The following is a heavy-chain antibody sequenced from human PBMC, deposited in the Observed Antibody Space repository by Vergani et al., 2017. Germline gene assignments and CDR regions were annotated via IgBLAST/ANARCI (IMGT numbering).Heavy chain of an antibody. Sequence: QVQVVQSGAEVKKSGASVKVSCKTSGSTFSNYYMHWVRQAPGQGLEWMGIINPSGGHTNYAQKFQGRVTMTRDTSTNTVYMELCSLRTEDTPIYYCARGDYDSLTGYRDWGQGTLVTVSA. CDR3: ARGDYDSLTGYRD. CDR1: GSTFSNYY. V-gene: IGHV1-46*03. CDR2: INPSGGHT. D-gene: IGHD3-9*01. J-gene: IGHJ4*01.